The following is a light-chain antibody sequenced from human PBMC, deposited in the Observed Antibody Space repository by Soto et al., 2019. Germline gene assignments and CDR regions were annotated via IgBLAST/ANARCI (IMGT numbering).Light chain of an antibody. CDR2: GAS. Sequence: EIVLTQSPGTLSLSTGERATLSCRASQSVSSSYLAWYQQKPGQAPRLLIYGASSRATGIPDRFSGSGSGTDFTLTISRLEPEDFAVYYCQQYGSSPLLTFGGGTKVDI. CDR3: QQYGSSPLLT. CDR1: QSVSSSY. J-gene: IGKJ4*01. V-gene: IGKV3-20*01.